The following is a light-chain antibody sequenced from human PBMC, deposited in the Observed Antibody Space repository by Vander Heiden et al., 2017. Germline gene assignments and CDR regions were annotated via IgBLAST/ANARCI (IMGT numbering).Light chain of an antibody. J-gene: IGLJ2*01. Sequence: HSVLTQPHSVSGAPGQRVTIPCTGSSSNIGAGYHVHWYQQLPGTAPKLLIFGNTNRPSGVPDRFSGSKSGTSASLAITGLQAEDEGDYYCQSYDSSLSVPNVVFGGGTKLTVL. CDR2: GNT. CDR3: QSYDSSLSVPNVV. CDR1: SSNIGAGYH. V-gene: IGLV1-40*01.